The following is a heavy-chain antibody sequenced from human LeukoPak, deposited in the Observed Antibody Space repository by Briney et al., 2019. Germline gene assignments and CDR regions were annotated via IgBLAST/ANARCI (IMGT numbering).Heavy chain of an antibody. Sequence: PSETLSLTCAVSGYSISSGYYWGWIRQPPGKGLEWIGSIYHSGSTYYNPSLKSRVTILVDTSKNQFSLELSSVTAADTAVYYCARRGNWNDFDYWGQGTLVTVSS. CDR3: ARRGNWNDFDY. V-gene: IGHV4-38-2*01. D-gene: IGHD1-20*01. CDR2: IYHSGST. J-gene: IGHJ4*02. CDR1: GYSISSGYY.